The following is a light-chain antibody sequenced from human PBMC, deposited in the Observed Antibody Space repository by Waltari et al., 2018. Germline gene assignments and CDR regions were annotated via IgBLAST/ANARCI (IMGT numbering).Light chain of an antibody. Sequence: DIQLTQSPSSLSASVGDSVTITCRASQSISNYLAWYQQKPGKAPILLIYKASILKSGVPSRFSGSGSGTQFTLTISSLQPGDFATYYCQQYNTYSSFGQGTKLEIK. J-gene: IGKJ2*01. CDR3: QQYNTYSS. V-gene: IGKV1-5*03. CDR2: KAS. CDR1: QSISNY.